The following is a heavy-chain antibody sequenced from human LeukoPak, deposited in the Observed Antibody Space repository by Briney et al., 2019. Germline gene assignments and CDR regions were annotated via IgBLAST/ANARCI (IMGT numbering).Heavy chain of an antibody. CDR3: ARGEDGTGDYRPTYFDS. Sequence: SETLSLTCTVSGGSISSYYWSWIRQPPGKGLEWIGYIYYSGSTNYNPSLKSRVTISVDTSQNQFSLNLTSVTAADTAVYYCARGEDGTGDYRPTYFDSWGQGTLVTVSS. CDR2: IYYSGST. V-gene: IGHV4-59*12. J-gene: IGHJ4*02. CDR1: GGSISSYY. D-gene: IGHD4-17*01.